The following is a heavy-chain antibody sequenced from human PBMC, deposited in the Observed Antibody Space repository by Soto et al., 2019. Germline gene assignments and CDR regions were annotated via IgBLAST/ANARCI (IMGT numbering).Heavy chain of an antibody. CDR3: ATDTKVSVVAGTDYYYYGMDV. CDR2: INPKSGGT. D-gene: IGHD6-19*01. Sequence: ASVKVSSKASGYTFTGYYMHWVRQAPGQGLAWMGWINPKSGGTNYAQKFQGRVTMTEDTSIDTAYMELSRLRSEDTAVYYCATDTKVSVVAGTDYYYYGMDVWGQGTTVTVSS. J-gene: IGHJ6*02. CDR1: GYTFTGYY. V-gene: IGHV1-2*02.